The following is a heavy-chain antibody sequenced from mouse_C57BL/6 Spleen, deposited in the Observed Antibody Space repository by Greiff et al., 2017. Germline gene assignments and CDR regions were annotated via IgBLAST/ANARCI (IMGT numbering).Heavy chain of an antibody. CDR1: GYTFTSSW. Sequence: QVQLQQPGAELVRPGSSVKLSCKASGYTFTSSWMHWVKQRPIQGLEWIGNIDPSDSEPHSNQKFKDKATLTVDKSSSPAYMQLSCLTSEYSAVYFCARRGHDGNYEDYCDYWGQGTTLTVSS. CDR2: IDPSDSEP. J-gene: IGHJ2*01. V-gene: IGHV1-52*01. D-gene: IGHD2-1*01. CDR3: ARRGHDGNYEDYCDY.